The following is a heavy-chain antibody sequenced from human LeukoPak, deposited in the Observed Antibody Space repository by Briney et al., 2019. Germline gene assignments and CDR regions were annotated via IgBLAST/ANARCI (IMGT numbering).Heavy chain of an antibody. J-gene: IGHJ5*02. CDR3: ASQIQLWYSHNWFDP. D-gene: IGHD5-18*01. V-gene: IGHV3-74*01. Sequence: GGSLRLSCAASGLTFSSYWMHWVRQAPGKGLVWVSRINSDGRSTSYADSVKGRFTISRDNAKNTLYLQMNSLRAEDTAVYYCASQIQLWYSHNWFDPWGQGTLVTVSS. CDR2: INSDGRST. CDR1: GLTFSSYW.